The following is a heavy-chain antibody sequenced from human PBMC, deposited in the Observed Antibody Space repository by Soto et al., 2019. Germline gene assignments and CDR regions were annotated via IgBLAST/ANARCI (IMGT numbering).Heavy chain of an antibody. J-gene: IGHJ6*02. CDR3: AKDSRVPQLTITIFGVAPSMDV. V-gene: IGHV3-9*01. D-gene: IGHD3-3*01. CDR1: GFTFDDYA. CDR2: ISWNSGSI. Sequence: SGGSLRLSCAASGFTFDDYAMHWVRQAPGKGLEWVSGISWNSGSIGYADSVKGRFTISRDNAKNSLYLQMNSLRAEDTALYYCAKDSRVPQLTITIFGVAPSMDVWGQGTTVTVSS.